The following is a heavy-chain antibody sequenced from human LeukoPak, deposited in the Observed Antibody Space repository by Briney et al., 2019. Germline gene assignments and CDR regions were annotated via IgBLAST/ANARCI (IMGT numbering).Heavy chain of an antibody. Sequence: GGSLRLSCAASGFTFTTYWMSWVRQAPGKGPEWVANIKQDGTEKYYVGSVKGRFTISRDNAKNSLYLQMNSLRVEDTAVYYCAKVAKYYYGSETYYFFEHWGQGTPVTASS. J-gene: IGHJ4*02. CDR2: IKQDGTEK. CDR3: AKVAKYYYGSETYYFFEH. V-gene: IGHV3-7*01. CDR1: GFTFTTYW. D-gene: IGHD3-10*01.